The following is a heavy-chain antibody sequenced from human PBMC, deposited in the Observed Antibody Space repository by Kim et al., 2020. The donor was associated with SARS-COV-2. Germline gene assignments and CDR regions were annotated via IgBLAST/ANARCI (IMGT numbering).Heavy chain of an antibody. CDR3: ARETSREPGRWVDP. CDR1: GGSISSYY. D-gene: IGHD1-1*01. CDR2: IYTSEST. Sequence: SETLSLTCTVSGGSISSYYWSWIRQPAGKGLEWIGRIYTSESTNYNPSLKSRVTMAVDTSKNQFSLQPSAVTAEDTAVYECARETSREPGRWVDPWGQGT. J-gene: IGHJ5*02. V-gene: IGHV4-4*07.